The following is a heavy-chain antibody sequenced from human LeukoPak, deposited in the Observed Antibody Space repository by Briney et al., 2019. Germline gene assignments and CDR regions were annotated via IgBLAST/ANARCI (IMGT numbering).Heavy chain of an antibody. V-gene: IGHV1-69*05. CDR1: GGTFSSYA. J-gene: IGHJ6*03. D-gene: IGHD2-2*01. Sequence: SVKVSCKASGGTFSSYAISWVRQAPGQGLEWMGGIIPIFGTANYAQKFQGRVTITTDESTSTAYMELSSLRSEDTAVYYCARGILYCSSTSCYLRGNYYYYYMDVWGKGTTVTVSS. CDR2: IIPIFGTA. CDR3: ARGILYCSSTSCYLRGNYYYYYMDV.